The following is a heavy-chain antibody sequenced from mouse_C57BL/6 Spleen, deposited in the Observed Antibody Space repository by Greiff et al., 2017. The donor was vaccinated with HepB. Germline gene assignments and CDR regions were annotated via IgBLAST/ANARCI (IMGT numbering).Heavy chain of an antibody. D-gene: IGHD1-1*01. J-gene: IGHJ2*01. CDR3: ARGRITTVVATGTNFDY. V-gene: IGHV1-69*01. CDR2: IDPSDSYT. Sequence: QVQLQQSGAELVMPGASVKLSCKASGYTFTSYWMHWVKQRPGQGLEWIGEIDPSDSYTNYNQKFKGKSTLTVDKSSSTAYMQLSSLTSEDSAVYYCARGRITTVVATGTNFDYWGQGTTLTVSS. CDR1: GYTFTSYW.